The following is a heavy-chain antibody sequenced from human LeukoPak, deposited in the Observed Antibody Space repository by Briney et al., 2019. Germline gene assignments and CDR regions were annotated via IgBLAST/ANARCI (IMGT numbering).Heavy chain of an antibody. Sequence: GGSLRLSCAASGFTLSSYAMNWVRQAPGKGLEWVSSISSSSSYIYYADSVKGRFTISRDNAKNSLYLQMNSLRAEDMAVYYCARVVVVVAFDYWGQGTLVTVSS. J-gene: IGHJ4*02. V-gene: IGHV3-21*01. CDR3: ARVVVVVAFDY. CDR1: GFTLSSYA. CDR2: ISSSSSYI. D-gene: IGHD2-15*01.